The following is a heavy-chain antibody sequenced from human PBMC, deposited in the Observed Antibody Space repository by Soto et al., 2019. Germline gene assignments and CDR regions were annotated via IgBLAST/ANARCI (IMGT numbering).Heavy chain of an antibody. CDR2: ISYDEANK. D-gene: IGHD6-13*01. CDR3: AKTFGAKATGFRAAPGVDY. V-gene: IGHV3-30*18. Sequence: QVQLVESGGGVVQPGRSLRLSCAASGFTFSSYGMHWVRQAPGKGLEWVAVISYDEANKYYADSVKGRFAISRDNSKNTLYLQMNSLRPDDTAVYYCAKTFGAKATGFRAAPGVDYWGQGTLVTVSS. CDR1: GFTFSSYG. J-gene: IGHJ4*02.